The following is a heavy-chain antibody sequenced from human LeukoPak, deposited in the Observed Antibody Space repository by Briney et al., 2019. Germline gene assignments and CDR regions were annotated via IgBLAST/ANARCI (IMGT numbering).Heavy chain of an antibody. CDR2: IRYDGSNK. CDR1: GFTFSSYG. Sequence: VQPGGSLRLSCAASGFTFSSYGMHWVRQAPGKGLEWVPFIRYDGSNKYYADSVKGRFTISRDNSKNTLYLQMNSLRAEDTAVYYCARGLRYSDWQPLDYWGQGTLVTVSS. J-gene: IGHJ4*02. D-gene: IGHD3-9*01. CDR3: ARGLRYSDWQPLDY. V-gene: IGHV3-30*02.